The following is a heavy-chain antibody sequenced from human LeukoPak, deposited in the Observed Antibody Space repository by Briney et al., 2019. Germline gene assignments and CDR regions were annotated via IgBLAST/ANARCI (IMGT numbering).Heavy chain of an antibody. V-gene: IGHV1-18*01. D-gene: IGHD5-18*01. CDR1: GYTFTIYG. Sequence: GASATVSRTASGYTFTIYGISRVRHAPGQGREWMGWISAYNGNTNYAQKLQGRVTMTTDTSTSTAYMELRSLRSDDTAVYYCARDGGYSYGVDGVDYWGQGTLVTVSS. CDR3: ARDGGYSYGVDGVDY. CDR2: ISAYNGNT. J-gene: IGHJ4*02.